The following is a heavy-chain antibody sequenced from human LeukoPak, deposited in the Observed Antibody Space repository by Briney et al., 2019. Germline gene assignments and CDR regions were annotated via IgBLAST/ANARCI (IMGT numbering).Heavy chain of an antibody. D-gene: IGHD5-12*01. Sequence: SETLSLTCTVSGGSISSYYWSWIRQPPGKGLEWIEYIYYSGSTNYNPSLKSRVTISVDTSKNQFSLKLSSVTAADTAVYYCARGIRGYSGYGMDVWGQGTTVTVSS. CDR2: IYYSGST. V-gene: IGHV4-59*01. J-gene: IGHJ6*02. CDR3: ARGIRGYSGYGMDV. CDR1: GGSISSYY.